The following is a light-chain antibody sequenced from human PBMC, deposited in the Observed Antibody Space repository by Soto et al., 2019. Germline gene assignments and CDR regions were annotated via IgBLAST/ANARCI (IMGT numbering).Light chain of an antibody. CDR1: SSDVGKYNY. CDR3: KSYAGSNTYV. CDR2: EVS. Sequence: QSALTQPASVSGSPGQSITISCTGTSSDVGKYNYVSWYQQHPAKAPKLMIFEVSNRPSGVSNRFSGSKSGNTASLTVSGLLAADEADYFCKSYAGSNTYVFGSGTKLTVL. J-gene: IGLJ1*01. V-gene: IGLV2-14*01.